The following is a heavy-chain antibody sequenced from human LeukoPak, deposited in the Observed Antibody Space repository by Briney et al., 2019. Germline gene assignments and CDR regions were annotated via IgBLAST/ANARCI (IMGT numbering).Heavy chain of an antibody. Sequence: SVKVSCKASGGTFSSYAISWVRQAPGQGLEWMGRIIPIFGTANYAQKFQGRVTVTTDESTSTAYMELSSLRSEDTAVYYCARDKSSGWYNRNWFDPWGQGTLVTVSS. V-gene: IGHV1-69*05. CDR3: ARDKSSGWYNRNWFDP. CDR1: GGTFSSYA. D-gene: IGHD6-19*01. J-gene: IGHJ5*02. CDR2: IIPIFGTA.